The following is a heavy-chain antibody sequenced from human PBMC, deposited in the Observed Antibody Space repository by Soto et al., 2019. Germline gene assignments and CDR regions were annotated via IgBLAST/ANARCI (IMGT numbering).Heavy chain of an antibody. Sequence: QVQLVQSGAEVKKPGSSVKVSCKASGGTFSSYAISWVRQAPGQGLEWMGGIIPIFGTAKYAQKFQGRVTITADESTSTAYMELSSLRSEDTAVYYCARVGGYYDSSGYYYWDYWGQGTLVTVSS. CDR1: GGTFSSYA. CDR2: IIPIFGTA. J-gene: IGHJ4*02. CDR3: ARVGGYYDSSGYYYWDY. V-gene: IGHV1-69*12. D-gene: IGHD3-22*01.